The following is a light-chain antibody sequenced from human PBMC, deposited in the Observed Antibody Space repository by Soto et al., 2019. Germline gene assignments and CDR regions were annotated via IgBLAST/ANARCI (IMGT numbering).Light chain of an antibody. Sequence: QSALTQPASVSGSPGQSITISCTGTSRDVGTYNLVSWYQQHPGKAPKLIIYEGNKRPSGVSNRFSGSKSGNTASLTISGLQAEDEADYYCCSYAGYSNVFGTGTMLTVL. J-gene: IGLJ1*01. V-gene: IGLV2-23*01. CDR2: EGN. CDR1: SRDVGTYNL. CDR3: CSYAGYSNV.